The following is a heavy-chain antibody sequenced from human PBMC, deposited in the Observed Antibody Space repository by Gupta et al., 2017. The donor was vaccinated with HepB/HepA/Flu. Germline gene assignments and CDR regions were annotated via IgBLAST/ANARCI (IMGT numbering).Heavy chain of an antibody. D-gene: IGHD3-10*01. CDR2: ISGGGSTT. CDR3: AKYHFSGSYYDFDY. Sequence: EVHLLESGGTLVQPGGSLRLSCAASGFTFTNYALSLVRQAPGQGLQWVSSISGGGSTTFYAISVKGRFTISRDNSKNTLYLQMNSLRAEDTAVYYCAKYHFSGSYYDFDYWGQGTLVTVSS. CDR1: GFTFTNYA. J-gene: IGHJ4*02. V-gene: IGHV3-23*01.